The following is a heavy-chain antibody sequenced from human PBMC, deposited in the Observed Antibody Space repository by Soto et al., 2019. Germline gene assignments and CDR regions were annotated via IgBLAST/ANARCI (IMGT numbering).Heavy chain of an antibody. D-gene: IGHD2-21*01. CDR2: INTDGSAT. Sequence: EVQLVESGGGLVQPGGSLRLSCAASGFTFSSNWMHWVRQIPGKGLVWVSRINTDGSATNYADSVKGRFTTYRDNAKNILYLQMNSLRLEDTAVYYWARDGEGYWGQGALVTVSS. V-gene: IGHV3-74*01. CDR3: ARDGEGY. J-gene: IGHJ4*02. CDR1: GFTFSSNW.